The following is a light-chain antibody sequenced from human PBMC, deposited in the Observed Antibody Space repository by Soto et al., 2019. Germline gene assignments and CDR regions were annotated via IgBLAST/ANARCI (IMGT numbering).Light chain of an antibody. V-gene: IGKV3D-20*02. J-gene: IGKJ1*01. Sequence: EILLMQSPCTLSLSAGERATLSCRASQSVSRSFLAWYQKKSGQAPSLLIYGASTRATGIPASFSGSGSGTDFTLTISSLEPEAFAVYYCQQRSNWSFGQGTKVDIK. CDR1: QSVSRSF. CDR2: GAS. CDR3: QQRSNWS.